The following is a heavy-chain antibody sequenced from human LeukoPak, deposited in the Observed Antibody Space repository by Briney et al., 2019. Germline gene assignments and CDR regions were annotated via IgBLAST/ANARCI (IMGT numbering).Heavy chain of an antibody. CDR2: IYYSGST. Sequence: SGTLSLTCTVSGGSISSHYWSWIRQPPGKGLEWIGYIYYSGSTNYNPSLKSRVTISVDTSKNQFSLKLSSVTAADTAVYYCARLRYCSSTSCYWWDYYYYYMDVWGKGTTVTVSS. CDR3: ARLRYCSSTSCYWWDYYYYYMDV. D-gene: IGHD2-2*01. CDR1: GGSISSHY. J-gene: IGHJ6*03. V-gene: IGHV4-59*11.